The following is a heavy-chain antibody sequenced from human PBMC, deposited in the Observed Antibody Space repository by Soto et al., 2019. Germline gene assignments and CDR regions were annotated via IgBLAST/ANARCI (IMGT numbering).Heavy chain of an antibody. J-gene: IGHJ3*01. Sequence: DSVKVSFKASRYPFVSHGISWVRQAPGQVFEWMGWISADNDNGNSAQKFQDRVTVTIETSTNTAYMELRNLTSDDTALYDCVRDAWQQSPGDVWGHGTMVTVSS. D-gene: IGHD6-13*01. CDR2: ISADNDNG. V-gene: IGHV1-18*01. CDR3: VRDAWQQSPGDV. CDR1: RYPFVSHG.